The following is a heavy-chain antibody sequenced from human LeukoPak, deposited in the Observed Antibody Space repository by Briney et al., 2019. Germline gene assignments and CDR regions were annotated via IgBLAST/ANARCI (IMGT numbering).Heavy chain of an antibody. CDR3: ATYYDGAGFDFDY. Sequence: PGGSLRLSRAASGFTFRSYEMNWVRQAPGKGLEWVSYISSSGSTMYYADSVKGRFTISRDNAKNSLYLQMNSLRAEDTAVYYCATYYDGAGFDFDYWGQGTLVTVSP. CDR2: ISSSGSTM. CDR1: GFTFRSYE. J-gene: IGHJ4*02. V-gene: IGHV3-48*03. D-gene: IGHD3-22*01.